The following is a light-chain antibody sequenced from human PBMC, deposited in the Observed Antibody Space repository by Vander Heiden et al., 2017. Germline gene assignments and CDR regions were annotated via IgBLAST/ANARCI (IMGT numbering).Light chain of an antibody. CDR3: QQFSIYPRT. Sequence: AIQLTQSPTSLSTSVGAKVTIPCRASQGITSALAWYQQKPGKRPELLIYDATSLGTGVPLRFSGSGSGTDFTLTISSLQPEDAATYFCQQFSIYPRTFGQGTKLEIK. CDR2: DAT. J-gene: IGKJ2*01. V-gene: IGKV1-13*02. CDR1: QGITSA.